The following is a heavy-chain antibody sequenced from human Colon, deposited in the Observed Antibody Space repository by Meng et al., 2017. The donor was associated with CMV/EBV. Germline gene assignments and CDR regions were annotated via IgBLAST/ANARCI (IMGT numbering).Heavy chain of an antibody. CDR2: ISWSTGST. V-gene: IGHV3-9*01. Sequence: GGSLRLSCAASGFTFEDYAMHWIRQAPGKGLEWVAGISWSTGSTHYADSVKGRFSISRDNAKKSLFLQMNSLRSEDTAVYYCARIDRLLWGLGYWGQGTLVTVSS. CDR1: GFTFEDYA. CDR3: ARIDRLLWGLGY. D-gene: IGHD2-15*01. J-gene: IGHJ4*02.